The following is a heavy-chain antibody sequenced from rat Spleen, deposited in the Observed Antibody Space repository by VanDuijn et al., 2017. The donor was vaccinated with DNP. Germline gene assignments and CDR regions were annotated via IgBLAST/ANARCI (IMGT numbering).Heavy chain of an antibody. CDR1: GFSLTTYT. D-gene: IGHD1-3*01. V-gene: IGHV2-6*01. CDR3: TRSLATVAPTGAMDA. J-gene: IGHJ4*01. Sequence: QVQLKESGPGLVQPSQTLSLACTVSGFSLTTYTVTWVRQPPGKVLEWIAAISSGGNTYYNSALKSRLSINRDTSEDQVFLKMNSLQTEDTAIYFCTRSLATVAPTGAMDAWGQGTSVTVSS. CDR2: ISSGGNT.